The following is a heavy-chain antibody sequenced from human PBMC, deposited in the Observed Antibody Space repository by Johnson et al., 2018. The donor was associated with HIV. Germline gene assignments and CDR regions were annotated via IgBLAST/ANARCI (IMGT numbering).Heavy chain of an antibody. CDR1: GFTFSSYW. Sequence: VQLVESGGGLVQPGGSLRLSCAASGFTFSSYWMSWVRQAPGKGLEWVSVIYSGGNTYYADSVKGRFTISRDNSKNTLYLQMNSRRVEDTAVYYCARDLSGSSTVLSDAFDIWGQGTMVTVSS. V-gene: IGHV3-66*01. J-gene: IGHJ3*02. CDR2: IYSGGNT. CDR3: ARDLSGSSTVLSDAFDI. D-gene: IGHD1-26*01.